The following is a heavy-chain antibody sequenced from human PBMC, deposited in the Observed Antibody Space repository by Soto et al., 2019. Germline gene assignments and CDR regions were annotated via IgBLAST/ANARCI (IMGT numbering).Heavy chain of an antibody. Sequence: QVQLVESGGGVVQPGRSLRLSCAASGFTFSSYGIYWVRQAPGKGLEWVAVISYDGSNRYYADSVKGRFTISRDNSKNTLYLQMNSLRVEDTAVFYCAKVGGRAGGNSYFYYGMDVWGQGTTVTVSS. CDR3: AKVGGRAGGNSYFYYGMDV. CDR2: ISYDGSNR. D-gene: IGHD1-1*01. J-gene: IGHJ6*02. V-gene: IGHV3-30*18. CDR1: GFTFSSYG.